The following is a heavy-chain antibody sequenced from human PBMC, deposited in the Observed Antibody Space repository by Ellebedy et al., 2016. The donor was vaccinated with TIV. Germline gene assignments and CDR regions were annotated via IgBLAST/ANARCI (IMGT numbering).Heavy chain of an antibody. CDR2: IYYSGST. D-gene: IGHD6-13*01. J-gene: IGHJ3*02. Sequence: MPSETLSLTCTVSGGPISSYYWSWIRQPPGKGLEWIGYIYYSGSTNYNPSLKSRVTISVDTSKNQFSLRLRSVTAADTAVYYCARVVWQQPVSYAFDIWGQGTMVTVSS. CDR3: ARVVWQQPVSYAFDI. V-gene: IGHV4-59*01. CDR1: GGPISSYY.